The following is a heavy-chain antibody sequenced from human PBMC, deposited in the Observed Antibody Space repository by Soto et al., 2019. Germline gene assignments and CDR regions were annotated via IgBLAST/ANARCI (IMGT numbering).Heavy chain of an antibody. CDR1: GGSFSGYY. V-gene: IGHV4-34*01. CDR3: ARDKNSYYYGMDV. J-gene: IGHJ6*02. Sequence: SETLSLTCAVYGGSFSGYYWNWIRQPPGKGLEWIGEINHSGSTKYNPSLKTRVTISVDTSKNQISLKLNSVTAADTAVYYCARDKNSYYYGMDVWGQGTQVTVSS. CDR2: INHSGST.